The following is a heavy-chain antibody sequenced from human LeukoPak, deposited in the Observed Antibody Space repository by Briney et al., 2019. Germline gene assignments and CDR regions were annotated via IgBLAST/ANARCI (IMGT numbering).Heavy chain of an antibody. J-gene: IGHJ4*02. Sequence: PGGSLRLSCAASGFTFDDYGVSWVRQPPGKGLEWVSGITWNGGSTGYADSVKGRFTTSRDNAKNSLYLQMNSLRDEDTAFYYCARDRRRYSSSSGGIDYWGQGTLVTVS. D-gene: IGHD6-6*01. CDR3: ARDRRRYSSSSGGIDY. CDR2: ITWNGGST. CDR1: GFTFDDYG. V-gene: IGHV3-20*04.